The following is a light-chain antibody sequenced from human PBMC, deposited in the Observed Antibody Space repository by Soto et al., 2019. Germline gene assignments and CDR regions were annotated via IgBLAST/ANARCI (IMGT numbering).Light chain of an antibody. J-gene: IGLJ1*01. Sequence: QSALTQPASVSGSPGQSITISSTGTSSDVGGYNYVSWYQQHPGKAPKLMIYEVSNRPSGVSNRFSGSKSGNTASLTISGLQAEDEADYYCSSYTSSSTVFGTGTKLTVL. V-gene: IGLV2-14*01. CDR1: SSDVGGYNY. CDR2: EVS. CDR3: SSYTSSSTV.